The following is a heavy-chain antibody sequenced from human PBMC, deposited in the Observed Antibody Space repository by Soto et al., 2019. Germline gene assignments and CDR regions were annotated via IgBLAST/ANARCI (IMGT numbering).Heavy chain of an antibody. CDR2: IKKDGSEK. Sequence: GGSLRLSCAASGFTFSSYWMSWVRQAPGKGLEWVATIKKDGSEKYYVDSVKGRFTISRDNAKNSLYLQMNSLRAEDSAVYYWARDPGCGSSTSCYGPWLDPGGKGTLVTVSS. V-gene: IGHV3-7*03. J-gene: IGHJ5*02. CDR1: GFTFSSYW. D-gene: IGHD2-2*01. CDR3: ARDPGCGSSTSCYGPWLDP.